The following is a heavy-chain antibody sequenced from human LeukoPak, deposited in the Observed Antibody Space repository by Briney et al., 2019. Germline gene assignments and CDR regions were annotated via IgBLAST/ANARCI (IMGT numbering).Heavy chain of an antibody. CDR3: ARRGAPSKFYYFDL. V-gene: IGHV4-59*08. D-gene: IGHD1-26*01. J-gene: IGHJ4*02. Sequence: SETLSLTCTVSSGSATTHYWAWIRQPPGKGLEWIGFVSKTGDTNYNPSLKSRVSISVDTTKNTFSLNLRSLIAADTAVYYCARRGAPSKFYYFDLWGQGALVTVSS. CDR2: VSKTGDT. CDR1: SGSATTHY.